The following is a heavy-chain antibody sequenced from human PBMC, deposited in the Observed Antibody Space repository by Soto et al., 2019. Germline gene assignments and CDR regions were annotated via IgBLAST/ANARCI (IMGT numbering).Heavy chain of an antibody. D-gene: IGHD3-3*01. CDR2: TNTHGSST. J-gene: IGHJ4*02. Sequence: GSLVVPCSASGLTFSNYGMHWARQAPGRALASVSVTNTHGSSTSYSDSVKGRSTISRDNANNTLYLQMQSLTAEDTAVYSFAREWKIFGVVNPPPPGYWGQGTPVTVYS. CDR3: AREWKIFGVVNPPPPGY. CDR1: GLTFSNYG. V-gene: IGHV3-74*01.